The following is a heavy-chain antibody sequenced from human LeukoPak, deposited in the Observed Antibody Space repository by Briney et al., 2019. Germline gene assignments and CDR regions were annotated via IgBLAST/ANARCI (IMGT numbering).Heavy chain of an antibody. CDR1: GGSISSSSYY. J-gene: IGHJ4*02. D-gene: IGHD6-19*01. Sequence: PSETLSLTCTVSGGSISSSSYYWGWIRQPPGKGLEWIGSIYYSGSTYYNPSLKSRVTISVDTSKNQFSLKLSSVTAADTAVYYCASVKVSEVQWLDRFDYWGQGTLVTASS. CDR2: IYYSGST. CDR3: ASVKVSEVQWLDRFDY. V-gene: IGHV4-39*01.